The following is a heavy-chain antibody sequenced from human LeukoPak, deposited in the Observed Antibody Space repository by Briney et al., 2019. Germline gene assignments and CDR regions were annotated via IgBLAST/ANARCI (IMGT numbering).Heavy chain of an antibody. D-gene: IGHD2-15*01. Sequence: SETLSLTCAVYGESFSGYFWSWIRQPPGKGLEWIGEINHSGYTNYNPSLNSRVTISIDTSKNQFSLKLSSVTAADTAVYYCARDGCGGSCFHYYYYYMDVWGKGTTVTISS. V-gene: IGHV4-34*01. CDR3: ARDGCGGSCFHYYYYYMDV. CDR2: INHSGYT. CDR1: GESFSGYF. J-gene: IGHJ6*03.